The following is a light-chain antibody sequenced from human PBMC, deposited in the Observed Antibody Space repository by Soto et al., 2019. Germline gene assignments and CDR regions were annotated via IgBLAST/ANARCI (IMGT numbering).Light chain of an antibody. J-gene: IGLJ2*01. CDR1: SGSIASNY. CDR2: EDN. CDR3: QSYDSSNQVV. V-gene: IGLV6-57*04. Sequence: LTQPHSVSESPGQTVTISCTRSSGSIASNYVQWYQQRPGSAPTTVIYEDNQRPSGVPDRFSGSIDSSSNSSSLTISGLNTEDEAHYYCQSYDSSNQVVFGGGTTLTVL.